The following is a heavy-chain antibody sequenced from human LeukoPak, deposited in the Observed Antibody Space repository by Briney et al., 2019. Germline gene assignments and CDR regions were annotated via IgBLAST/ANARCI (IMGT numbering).Heavy chain of an antibody. D-gene: IGHD6-19*01. CDR2: IYSGSST. Sequence: GGSLRLSCVASGFTVSSNYMSWVRQAPGKGLEWVSVIYSGSSTYYAESVKGRFTTSRNTSKNTLYLQMNSLRADDTAVYYCARDRSSGWYVYDYWGQGTLVTVSS. CDR1: GFTVSSNY. J-gene: IGHJ4*02. CDR3: ARDRSSGWYVYDY. V-gene: IGHV3-53*01.